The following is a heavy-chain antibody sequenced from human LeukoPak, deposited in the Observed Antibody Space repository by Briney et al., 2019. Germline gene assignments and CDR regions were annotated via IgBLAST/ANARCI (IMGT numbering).Heavy chain of an antibody. CDR2: IKSETDGGTT. CDR3: TTDALYDFDRSGYTYFDC. J-gene: IGHJ4*02. CDR1: GFTFSNAW. D-gene: IGHD3-22*01. V-gene: IGHV3-15*01. Sequence: GGSLRLSCAASGFTFSNAWMSWVRQAPGKGLEWVGRIKSETDGGTTDYAAPAKGRFTISRDDSKNTLYLQMTSLKTEDTAVYYCTTDALYDFDRSGYTYFDCWGQGTLVTVSS.